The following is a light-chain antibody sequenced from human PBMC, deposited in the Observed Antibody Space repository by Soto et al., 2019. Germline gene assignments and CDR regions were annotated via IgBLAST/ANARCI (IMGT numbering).Light chain of an antibody. CDR3: CSYAGSYSWV. CDR1: SSDVGAYNY. J-gene: IGLJ3*02. Sequence: QSALTQPRSVSGSPGQSVTISCTGTSSDVGAYNYVSWYQHHPGKAPKVMIDDVSERPSGVPDRFSGSKSDNKASLTISGLQAEDEADYYCCSYAGSYSWVFGGGTKVTVL. CDR2: DVS. V-gene: IGLV2-11*01.